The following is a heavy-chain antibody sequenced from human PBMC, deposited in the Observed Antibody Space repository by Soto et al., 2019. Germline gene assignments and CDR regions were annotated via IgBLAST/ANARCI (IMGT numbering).Heavy chain of an antibody. J-gene: IGHJ3*02. CDR3: ARSLPREDALDI. CDR2: ISYDGSNK. Sequence: GGSLRLSCAASGFTFSSYAMHWVRQAPGKGLEWVAVISYDGSNKYYADSVKGRFTISRDNSKNTLYLQMNSLRAEDTAVYYCARSLPREDALDIWGQGTMVTVSS. D-gene: IGHD1-26*01. CDR1: GFTFSSYA. V-gene: IGHV3-30-3*01.